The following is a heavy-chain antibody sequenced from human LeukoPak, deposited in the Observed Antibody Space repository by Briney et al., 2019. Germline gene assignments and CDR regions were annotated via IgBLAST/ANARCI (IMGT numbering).Heavy chain of an antibody. Sequence: GGSLRLSCAASGFTLDDYAMHWVRQAPGKGLEWVSLISGDGGSTYYADSVKGRFTISRDNSKNSLYLQMNSLRTEDTALYYCAKDRNYYGSGSYYNSRNWFDPWGQGTLVTVSS. D-gene: IGHD3-10*01. CDR1: GFTLDDYA. V-gene: IGHV3-43*02. J-gene: IGHJ5*02. CDR3: AKDRNYYGSGSYYNSRNWFDP. CDR2: ISGDGGST.